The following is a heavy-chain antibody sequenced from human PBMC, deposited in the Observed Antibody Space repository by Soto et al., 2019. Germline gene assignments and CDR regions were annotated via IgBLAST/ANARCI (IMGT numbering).Heavy chain of an antibody. CDR1: GFSLSTSGVG. Sequence: QITLKESGPTLVKPTQTLTLTCTFSGFSLSTSGVGVGWIRQPPGKALEWLALIYWADDKRYSPSLKSRLTITKDPAKNQVVLRMPNMDPVDTATYYCALYFYGVTDYWGQGTLVTVSS. V-gene: IGHV2-5*02. J-gene: IGHJ4*02. D-gene: IGHD4-17*01. CDR2: IYWADDK. CDR3: ALYFYGVTDY.